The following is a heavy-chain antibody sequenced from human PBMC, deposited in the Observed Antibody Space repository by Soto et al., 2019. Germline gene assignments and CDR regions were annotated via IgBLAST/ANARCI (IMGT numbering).Heavy chain of an antibody. CDR3: ASDYGDYGDAAFDI. J-gene: IGHJ3*02. V-gene: IGHV3-53*02. D-gene: IGHD4-17*01. CDR1: GFTVSSNY. Sequence: EVQLVETGGGLIQPGGSLRLSGAASGFTVSSNYMSCVRQAPGKGLEWVSVIYSGGSTYYADSVKGRFTISRDNSKNTLYLQMHSLRAEDTAVYYCASDYGDYGDAAFDIWGQWTMVTVSS. CDR2: IYSGGST.